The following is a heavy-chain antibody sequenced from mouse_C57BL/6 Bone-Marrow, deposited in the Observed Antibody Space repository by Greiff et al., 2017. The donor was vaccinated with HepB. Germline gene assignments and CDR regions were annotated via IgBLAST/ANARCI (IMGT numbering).Heavy chain of an antibody. CDR2: INPSSGYT. Sequence: QVQLKQPGAELAKPGASVKLSCKASGYTFTSYWMHWVKQRPGQGLEWIGYINPSSGYTKYNQKFKDKATLTADKSSSTAYMQLSSLTYEDSAVYYCARRHYGSGHFDYWGQGTTLTVSS. D-gene: IGHD1-1*01. V-gene: IGHV1-7*01. CDR1: GYTFTSYW. CDR3: ARRHYGSGHFDY. J-gene: IGHJ2*01.